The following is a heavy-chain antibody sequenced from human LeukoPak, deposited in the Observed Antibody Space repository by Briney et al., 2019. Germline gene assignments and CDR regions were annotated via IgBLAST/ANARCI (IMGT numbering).Heavy chain of an antibody. CDR3: ARAGFYGSGSYTAFDI. Sequence: ASVKASCKPSGYTLTSYGITWVRQAPGQGLEWMGWISGNNGYTNYAQKFQGRVSMTTDTSTSTAYMELRSLRSDDTAMYYCARAGFYGSGSYTAFDIWGQGTMVTVSS. J-gene: IGHJ3*02. V-gene: IGHV1-18*04. CDR1: GYTLTSYG. CDR2: ISGNNGYT. D-gene: IGHD3-10*01.